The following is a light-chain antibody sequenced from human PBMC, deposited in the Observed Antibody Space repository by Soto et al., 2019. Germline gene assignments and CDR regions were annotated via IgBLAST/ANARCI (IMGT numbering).Light chain of an antibody. Sequence: DIEMTQSPSSLSVSVGDRVTITCQASQDINNYLNWFQQKTGRAPKLLIYDASNLESGVSSRFSGNGSGTHFTFTISSLQPDDIAIYYCQQYDDFPLTFGQGTRLDIK. CDR2: DAS. J-gene: IGKJ5*01. CDR1: QDINNY. CDR3: QQYDDFPLT. V-gene: IGKV1-33*01.